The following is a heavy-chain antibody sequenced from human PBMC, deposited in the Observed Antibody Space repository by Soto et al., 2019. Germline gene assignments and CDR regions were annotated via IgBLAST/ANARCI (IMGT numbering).Heavy chain of an antibody. CDR1: GYTFSNYG. CDR3: ARGGPAMLVVVITTPPDY. J-gene: IGHJ4*02. V-gene: IGHV1-18*01. D-gene: IGHD3-22*01. CDR2: ISAYNGDP. Sequence: QVQLVQSGAEVKKPGASVKVSCKASGYTFSNYGISWVRQAPGQGLEWMGWISAYNGDPNYAQKLQGRVTMTTDTXTXTXXMELRGLRSDDTAVYYCARGGPAMLVVVITTPPDYWGQGTLVTVSS.